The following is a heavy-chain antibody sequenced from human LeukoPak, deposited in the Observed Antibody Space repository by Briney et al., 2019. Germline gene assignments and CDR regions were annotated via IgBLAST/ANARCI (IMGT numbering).Heavy chain of an antibody. Sequence: SETLSLTCAVYGGSFSGYYWSWIRQPPGKGLEGIGEINHSGSTNYNPSLKSRVTISVDTSKNQFSLKLSSVTAADTAVYYCARGILTNWFDPWGQGTLVTVSS. CDR1: GGSFSGYY. V-gene: IGHV4-34*01. CDR2: INHSGST. J-gene: IGHJ5*02. CDR3: ARGILTNWFDP. D-gene: IGHD2-21*01.